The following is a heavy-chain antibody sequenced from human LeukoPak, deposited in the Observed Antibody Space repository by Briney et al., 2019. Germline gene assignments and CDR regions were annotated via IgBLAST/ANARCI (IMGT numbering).Heavy chain of an antibody. Sequence: SETLSLTCTVSDGSISNHYWSWIRQPPGKGLEWIGNINYSGSTKYNPSLKGRVVMSVDTSKNQFSLKLSSVTAADTAVYYCARGSGWYYYWGQGTLVTVSS. CDR1: DGSISNHY. V-gene: IGHV4-59*11. J-gene: IGHJ4*02. D-gene: IGHD6-19*01. CDR3: ARGSGWYYY. CDR2: INYSGST.